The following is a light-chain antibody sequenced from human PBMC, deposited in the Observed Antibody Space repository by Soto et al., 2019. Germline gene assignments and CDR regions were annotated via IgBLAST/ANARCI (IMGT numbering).Light chain of an antibody. V-gene: IGLV1-40*01. CDR2: EVS. Sequence: QSVLTQPPSVSGAPGQRVTISCIGGSSNIGAGYEVHWYQQLPGTVPKLIIYEVSSRPSGVSNRFSGSKSGNTASLTISGLQAEDEADYYCSAHTYGALVFGGGTKLTVL. CDR1: SSNIGAGYE. CDR3: SAHTYGALV. J-gene: IGLJ2*01.